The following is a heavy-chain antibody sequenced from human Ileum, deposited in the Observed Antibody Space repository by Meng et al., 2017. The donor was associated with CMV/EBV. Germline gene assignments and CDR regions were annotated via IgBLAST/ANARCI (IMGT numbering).Heavy chain of an antibody. J-gene: IGHJ6*02. Sequence: GGSLRLSCSASGFIFSDYWMSWVRQAPGKGLEWVANIKGDGSAKYSADSVKGRFTIARDNAKWTLYLQMTSLRVEDTAVYYCAKWVVPPGVDYGLDVWGQGTAVTVSS. CDR1: GFIFSDYW. V-gene: IGHV3-7*01. D-gene: IGHD2-2*01. CDR2: IKGDGSAK. CDR3: AKWVVPPGVDYGLDV.